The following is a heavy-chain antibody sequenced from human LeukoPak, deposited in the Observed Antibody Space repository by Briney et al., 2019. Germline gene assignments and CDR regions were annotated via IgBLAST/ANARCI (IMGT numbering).Heavy chain of an antibody. CDR2: INWNGGST. CDR1: GFTFDDYG. D-gene: IGHD3-16*01. Sequence: AGGSLRLSCAASGFTFDDYGMSWVRQAPGKGLEWVSGINWNGGSTGYADSVKGRFTISRDNAKNSLYLQMNSLRVEDTALYYCARDRLMITFGGVDHWGQGTLVTVSS. J-gene: IGHJ4*02. V-gene: IGHV3-20*04. CDR3: ARDRLMITFGGVDH.